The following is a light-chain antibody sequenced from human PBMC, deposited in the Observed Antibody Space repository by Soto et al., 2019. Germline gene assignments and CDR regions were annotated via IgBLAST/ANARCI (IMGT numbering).Light chain of an antibody. J-gene: IGLJ3*02. CDR1: ISDIGGYNF. Sequence: QSALTQPASVSGSPGQSITISCTGTISDIGGYNFISWYQHHPGKAPKLVIYDVNNRPSGISYRFSGSKSGNTASLTISGLQAEDEADYFCCSYAATFSVFGGGTKVTVL. CDR3: CSYAATFSV. CDR2: DVN. V-gene: IGLV2-14*01.